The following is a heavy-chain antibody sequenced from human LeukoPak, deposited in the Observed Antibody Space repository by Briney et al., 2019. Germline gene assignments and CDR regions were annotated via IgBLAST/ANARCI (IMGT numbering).Heavy chain of an antibody. CDR3: ARDPEQQLATTIHYFDY. Sequence: ASVKVSCKASGYTFTSYAMNWVRQAPGQGLEWMGWINTSTGNPTYAQGFTGRFVFSLGTSVSTAYLQISSLKAEDTAVYYCARDPEQQLATTIHYFDYWGQGTLVTVSS. V-gene: IGHV7-4-1*02. CDR2: INTSTGNP. J-gene: IGHJ4*02. D-gene: IGHD6-13*01. CDR1: GYTFTSYA.